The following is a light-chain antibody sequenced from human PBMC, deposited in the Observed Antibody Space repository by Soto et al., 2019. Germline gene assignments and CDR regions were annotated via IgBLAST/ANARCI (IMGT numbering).Light chain of an antibody. CDR3: QQRSNWQWT. J-gene: IGKJ5*01. CDR2: DAS. CDR1: QSVSSY. V-gene: IGKV3-11*01. Sequence: EIVLTQSPATMSLSPGERATLSFRASQSVSSYLAWYQQKPGQAPRLLIYDASNRATGIPARFSGSGSGTDFTLTISSLETEDFAVYYCQQRSNWQWTFGQGTRLEIK.